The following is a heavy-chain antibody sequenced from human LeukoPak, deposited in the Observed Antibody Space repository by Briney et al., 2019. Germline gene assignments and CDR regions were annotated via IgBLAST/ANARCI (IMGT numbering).Heavy chain of an antibody. V-gene: IGHV4-59*01. D-gene: IGHD2-15*01. CDR1: GGPINNFY. J-gene: IGHJ6*03. Sequence: SETLSLTCTVSGGPINNFYWSWIRQPPGRGLEWIGYISHSGSTNYNPSLESRVSMSVDTSKNQLSLKLSSVTAADTAVYYCARDGRVNCSGSGTRCYHYCYYMDVWGKGTTVTVSS. CDR2: ISHSGST. CDR3: ARDGRVNCSGSGTRCYHYCYYMDV.